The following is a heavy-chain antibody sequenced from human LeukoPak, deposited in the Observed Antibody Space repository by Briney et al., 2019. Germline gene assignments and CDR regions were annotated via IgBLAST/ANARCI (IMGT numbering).Heavy chain of an antibody. Sequence: PSETLSLSCIVSGASISTSTYYWGWIRQPPGRGLEWIGSSYYSGTTYYNPSLKSRLSISVDTSKNQFSLKLSSVTVADTAVYYCARDSYSGAYNFFDPWGQGTLVTVSS. CDR3: ARDSYSGAYNFFDP. J-gene: IGHJ5*02. D-gene: IGHD6-19*01. CDR2: SYYSGTT. CDR1: GASISTSTYY. V-gene: IGHV4-39*02.